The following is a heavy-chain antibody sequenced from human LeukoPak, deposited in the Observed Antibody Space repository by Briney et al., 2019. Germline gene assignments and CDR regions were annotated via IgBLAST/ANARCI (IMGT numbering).Heavy chain of an antibody. V-gene: IGHV4-59*01. CDR2: INDSGNT. CDR3: ARGPLWQGQYFDH. D-gene: IGHD3-10*01. CDR1: GGSITSNY. J-gene: IGHJ4*02. Sequence: SETLSLTCTVSGGSITSNYWSWIRQPPGKGLEWIGHINDSGNTIYNPSLKSRVSISKDTSKNQISLELSSVTAADTAVYYCARGPLWQGQYFDHWGQGTLVTVSS.